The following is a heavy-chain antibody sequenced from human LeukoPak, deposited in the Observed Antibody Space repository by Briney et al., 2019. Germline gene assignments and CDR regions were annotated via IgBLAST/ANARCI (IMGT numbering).Heavy chain of an antibody. CDR3: ARVGYSGWNLEY. D-gene: IGHD5-12*01. J-gene: IGHJ4*02. CDR2: IWDDGSYK. CDR1: GFSFSSYG. V-gene: IGHV3-33*01. Sequence: GGSLTLSCAASGFSFSSYGMHWVRQAPGKGLEWVAVIWDDGSYKYYADSVKGRFTISRDNSKNTLYLQMNSLRAEDTAVYYCARVGYSGWNLEYWGQGTLVTVSS.